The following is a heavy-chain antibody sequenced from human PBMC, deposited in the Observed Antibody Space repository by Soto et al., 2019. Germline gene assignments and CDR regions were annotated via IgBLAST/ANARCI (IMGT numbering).Heavy chain of an antibody. CDR1: GFTFSSYW. J-gene: IGHJ6*02. CDR3: AREVVVAATRGRRYYYYGMDV. CDR2: IKQDGSEK. D-gene: IGHD2-15*01. Sequence: EVQLVESGGGLVQPGGSLRLSCAASGFTFSSYWISWVRQAPGKGLEWVANIKQDGSEKYYVDSVKGRFTISRDNAKNSLYLQMNSLRAEDTAVYYCAREVVVAATRGRRYYYYGMDVWGQGTTVTVSS. V-gene: IGHV3-7*03.